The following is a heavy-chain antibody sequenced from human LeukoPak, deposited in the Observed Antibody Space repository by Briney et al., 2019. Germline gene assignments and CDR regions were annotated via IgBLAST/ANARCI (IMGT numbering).Heavy chain of an antibody. D-gene: IGHD3-10*01. Sequence: GGSLRLSCAASGFTFSSYEMNWVRQAPGRGLEWVSAISDSGGSTYDADSVKGRFTISRDNSKNTLYLQINSLRAEDTAVYYCARPYYYGSGSYGGFDYWGQGTLVTVSS. CDR2: ISDSGGST. V-gene: IGHV3-23*01. CDR1: GFTFSSYE. J-gene: IGHJ4*02. CDR3: ARPYYYGSGSYGGFDY.